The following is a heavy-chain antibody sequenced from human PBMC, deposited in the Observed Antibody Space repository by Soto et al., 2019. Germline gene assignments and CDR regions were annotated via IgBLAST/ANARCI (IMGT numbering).Heavy chain of an antibody. J-gene: IGHJ6*02. CDR1: GGSISSSSYY. CDR3: ARQTTVNTYYYYGMDV. D-gene: IGHD4-17*01. CDR2: IYYSGST. Sequence: SETLSLTCTVSGGSISSSSYYWGWIRQPPGKGLEWIGSIYYSGSTYYNPSLKSRVTISGDTSKNQFSLKLSSVTAADTAVYYCARQTTVNTYYYYGMDVWGQGTTVTVSS. V-gene: IGHV4-39*01.